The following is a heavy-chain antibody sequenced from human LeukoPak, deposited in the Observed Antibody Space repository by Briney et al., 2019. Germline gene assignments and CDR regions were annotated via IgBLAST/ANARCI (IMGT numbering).Heavy chain of an antibody. CDR2: IYHSGST. J-gene: IGHJ4*02. CDR1: GGSISGGGYS. CDR3: ARGGPPFDY. Sequence: SETLSLTCAVSGGSISGGGYSWSWIRQPPGKGLEWIGYIYHSGSTYYNPSLKSRVTISVDRSKNQFSLKLSSVTAADTAVYYCARGGPPFDYWGQGTLVTVSS. D-gene: IGHD6-25*01. V-gene: IGHV4-30-2*01.